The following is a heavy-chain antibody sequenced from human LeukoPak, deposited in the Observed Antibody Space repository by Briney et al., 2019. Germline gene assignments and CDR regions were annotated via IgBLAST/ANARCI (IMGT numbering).Heavy chain of an antibody. J-gene: IGHJ4*02. CDR3: ARDIVTMVRGVADY. D-gene: IGHD3-10*01. Sequence: ASVKVSCKASGYTFTSHGVSWVRQAPGQGLEWMGWISVYNGNINYAQKLQGRVTMTTDTSTSTVYMELRSLRSDDTAVYYCARDIVTMVRGVADYWGQGTLVTVSS. CDR2: ISVYNGNI. CDR1: GYTFTSHG. V-gene: IGHV1-18*01.